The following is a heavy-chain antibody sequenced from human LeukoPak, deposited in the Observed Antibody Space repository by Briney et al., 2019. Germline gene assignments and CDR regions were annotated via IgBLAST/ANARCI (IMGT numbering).Heavy chain of an antibody. V-gene: IGHV1-46*01. J-gene: IGHJ4*02. CDR1: GYTFTTYH. Sequence: ASVTVSFTASGYTFTTYHMHWVRQAPGQGLERMGIINPSGCIPSYAQKFHSTVTMTSDTSTSTVNIELSSLTSEDTAVYYCAGAYYYDSSGPIHYFDYCGQGTPFTVSS. CDR2: INPSGCIP. D-gene: IGHD3-22*01. CDR3: AGAYYYDSSGPIHYFDY.